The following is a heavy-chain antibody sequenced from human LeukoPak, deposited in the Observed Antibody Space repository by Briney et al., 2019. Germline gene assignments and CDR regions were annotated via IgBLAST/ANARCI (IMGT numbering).Heavy chain of an antibody. J-gene: IGHJ4*02. CDR2: IQQDGSEK. D-gene: IGHD5-18*01. CDR1: GFTFSHYC. CDR3: ARDRGFSYGIDF. V-gene: IGHV3-7*04. Sequence: GGSLRLSCAASGFTFSHYCMTWVRQAPGKGLEWVANIQQDGSEKYYVDSVKGRFTISRDNAKKSLFLQVSSLRGEDTAVYYCARDRGFSYGIDFWGQGTLVTVSS.